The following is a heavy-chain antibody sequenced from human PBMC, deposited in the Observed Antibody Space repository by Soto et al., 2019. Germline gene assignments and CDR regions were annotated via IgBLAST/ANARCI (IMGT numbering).Heavy chain of an antibody. CDR1: GYTFTSYA. V-gene: IGHV1-3*05. J-gene: IGHJ4*02. CDR2: INAGNGNT. D-gene: IGHD6-19*01. Sequence: QVQLVQSGAEEKKPGASVKVSCKASGYTFTSYAMHWVRQAPGQRLEWMGWINAGNGNTKYSQKFQGRVTITRDSSASTAYMELSSLRSEDTAVYYCARVGGWYVPDYWGQGTLVTVSS. CDR3: ARVGGWYVPDY.